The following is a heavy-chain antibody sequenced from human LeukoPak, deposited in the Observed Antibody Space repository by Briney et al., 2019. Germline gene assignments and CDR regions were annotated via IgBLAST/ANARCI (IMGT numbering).Heavy chain of an antibody. CDR1: GYTFTSYD. J-gene: IGHJ5*02. D-gene: IGHD5-12*01. Sequence: ASVKVSCKASGYTFTSYDTNWVRQATGQGLEWMGWMNPNSGNTGYAQKFQGRVTMTRNTSISTAYMELSSLRSEDTAVYYCARGRLRGLHNWSDPWGQGTLVTVSS. V-gene: IGHV1-8*01. CDR3: ARGRLRGLHNWSDP. CDR2: MNPNSGNT.